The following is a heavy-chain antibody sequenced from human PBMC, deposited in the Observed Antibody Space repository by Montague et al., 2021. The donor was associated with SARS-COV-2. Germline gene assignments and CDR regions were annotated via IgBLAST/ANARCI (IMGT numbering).Heavy chain of an antibody. Sequence: SETLSLTCAVYGGSFSGYYWNWIRQPPGKGLQWIGDINHRGSTNYHPSLKSRVTISVDTSKNQFSLKLRSATAADTAVYYCAGDYATPWFDPWGQGTLVTVSS. D-gene: IGHD3-16*01. V-gene: IGHV4-34*01. CDR3: AGDYATPWFDP. J-gene: IGHJ5*02. CDR2: INHRGST. CDR1: GGSFSGYY.